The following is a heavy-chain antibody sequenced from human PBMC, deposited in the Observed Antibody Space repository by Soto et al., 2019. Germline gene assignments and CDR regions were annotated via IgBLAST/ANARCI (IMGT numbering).Heavy chain of an antibody. V-gene: IGHV3-23*01. CDR3: AKEGGYCSSTSCYGRVYY. J-gene: IGHJ4*02. CDR2: ISGSGGST. CDR1: GFTFSSAW. D-gene: IGHD2-2*03. Sequence: GGSLRLSCAASGFTFSSAWFNWVRQAPGKGLEWVSAISGSGGSTYYADSVKGRFTISRDNSKNTLYLQMNSLRAEDTAVYYCAKEGGYCSSTSCYGRVYYWGQGTLVTVSS.